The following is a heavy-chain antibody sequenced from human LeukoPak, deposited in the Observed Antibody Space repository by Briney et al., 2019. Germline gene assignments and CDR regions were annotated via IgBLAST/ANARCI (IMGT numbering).Heavy chain of an antibody. CDR3: ARGGELLRPADY. Sequence: GGSLRLSCAASGFTFSSYWMSWVRQAPGKGLEWVANMNQDGSEKYYVDSVKGRFTISRDNAKNSLYLQMNNLRAEDTAVYYCARGGELLRPADYWGQGALVTVSS. V-gene: IGHV3-7*01. CDR2: MNQDGSEK. CDR1: GFTFSSYW. J-gene: IGHJ4*02. D-gene: IGHD1-26*01.